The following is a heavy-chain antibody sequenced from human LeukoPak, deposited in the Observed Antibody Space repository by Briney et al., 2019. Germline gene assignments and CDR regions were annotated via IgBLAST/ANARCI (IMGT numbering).Heavy chain of an antibody. CDR3: ARSLVARKSYFDY. CDR1: GGSISSSNW. D-gene: IGHD5-12*01. Sequence: PSGTLSLTCAVSGGSISSSNWWSWVRQSPGKGLEWIGEIYHSGSTNYSPSLKSRVTISLDTSKNQFSLKLSSVTAADTAVYYCARSLVARKSYFDYWGQGTLVTLSS. V-gene: IGHV4-4*02. CDR2: IYHSGST. J-gene: IGHJ4*02.